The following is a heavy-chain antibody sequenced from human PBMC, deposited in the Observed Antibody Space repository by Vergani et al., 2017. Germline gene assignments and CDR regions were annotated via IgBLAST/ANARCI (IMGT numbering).Heavy chain of an antibody. Sequence: QVQLVQSGAEVKKPGASVKVSCKASGYTFTGYYMHWVRQAPGQGLEWMGWINPNSGGTNYAQKFQGRVTMTRDTSISTAYMELSRLRSDDTAVYYCATYPAGYSGYEPLGYWGQGTLVTVSS. CDR2: INPNSGGT. CDR3: ATYPAGYSGYEPLGY. D-gene: IGHD5-12*01. CDR1: GYTFTGYY. J-gene: IGHJ4*02. V-gene: IGHV1-2*02.